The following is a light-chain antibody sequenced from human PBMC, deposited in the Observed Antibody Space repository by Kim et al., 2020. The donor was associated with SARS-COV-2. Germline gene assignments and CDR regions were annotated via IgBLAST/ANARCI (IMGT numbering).Light chain of an antibody. CDR2: DVS. V-gene: IGLV2-8*01. Sequence: QSALTQPPSASGSPGQSVTISCTGTSSDVGAYNYVSWYQQHPGKAPKLMIYDVSKRPSGVPDRFSGSKSGNTASLPVSGLQAEDEADYYCSSYAGSNNLVFGGGTQLTVL. J-gene: IGLJ2*01. CDR1: SSDVGAYNY. CDR3: SSYAGSNNLV.